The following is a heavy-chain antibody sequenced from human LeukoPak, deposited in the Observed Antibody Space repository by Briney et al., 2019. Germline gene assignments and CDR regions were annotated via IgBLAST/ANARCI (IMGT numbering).Heavy chain of an antibody. CDR3: ARGRGSPDY. D-gene: IGHD3-10*01. CDR1: GYTFTSYD. Sequence: ASVKVSCKASGYTFTSYDINWVRQATGQGLEWMGWMNPNSGNTGYAQKFQGRVTITRITSISTAYMELSRLRSDDTAVYYCARGRGSPDYWGQGTLVTVSS. CDR2: MNPNSGNT. J-gene: IGHJ4*02. V-gene: IGHV1-8*03.